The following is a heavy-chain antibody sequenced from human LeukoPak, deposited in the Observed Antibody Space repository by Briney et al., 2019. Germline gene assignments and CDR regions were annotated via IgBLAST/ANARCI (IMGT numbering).Heavy chain of an antibody. Sequence: PGGSLRLSCAASGFTFSSYGMHWVRQAPGKGLEWVAFIRYDGSNKYYADSVKGRFTISRDNSKNTLYLQMNSLRAEDTAVYYCAKVGRLLLGEYYYYYYMDVWGKGTTVTISS. CDR1: GFTFSSYG. J-gene: IGHJ6*03. CDR3: AKVGRLLLGEYYYYYYMDV. CDR2: IRYDGSNK. D-gene: IGHD3-10*01. V-gene: IGHV3-30*02.